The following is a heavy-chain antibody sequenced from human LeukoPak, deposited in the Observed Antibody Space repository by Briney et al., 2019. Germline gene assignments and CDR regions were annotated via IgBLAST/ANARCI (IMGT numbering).Heavy chain of an antibody. V-gene: IGHV1-24*01. D-gene: IGHD3-9*01. CDR1: GYTLTELS. Sequence: GASVKVSCKVSGYTLTELSMHWVRQAPGKGLEWMGGFDPEDGETIYAQKFQGRVTMTEDTSTDTAYMELSSLRSEDTAVYYCATVLTYYDILTGYYPFDYWDQGTLVTVSS. J-gene: IGHJ4*02. CDR2: FDPEDGET. CDR3: ATVLTYYDILTGYYPFDY.